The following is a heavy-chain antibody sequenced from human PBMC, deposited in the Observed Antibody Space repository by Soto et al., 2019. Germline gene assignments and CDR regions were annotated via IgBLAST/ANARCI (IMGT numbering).Heavy chain of an antibody. D-gene: IGHD3-3*01. CDR2: ISYDGSNK. J-gene: IGHJ6*02. CDR1: GFTFSSYG. CDR3: AKCPLLWSGYYTDYYYGMDV. Sequence: PGGSLRLSCAASGFTFSSYGMHWVRQAPGKGLEWVAVISYDGSNKYYADSVKGRFTISRDNSKNTLYLQMNSLRAEDTAVYYCAKCPLLWSGYYTDYYYGMDVCVQGTTVTVSS. V-gene: IGHV3-30*18.